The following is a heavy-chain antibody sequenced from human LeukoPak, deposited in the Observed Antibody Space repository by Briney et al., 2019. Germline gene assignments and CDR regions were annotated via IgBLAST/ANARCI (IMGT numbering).Heavy chain of an antibody. CDR1: GFTFSSYW. D-gene: IGHD5-24*01. CDR3: ARGLMGGDGYNSYYFDY. Sequence: SGGSLRLSCAASGFTFSSYWMHWVRQGPGKGLVWVSRINSDGSNTRYADSVKGRFTISRDDAKNTLYLQMNGLRAEDTAVYYCARGLMGGDGYNSYYFDYWGQGTLVTVSS. J-gene: IGHJ4*02. CDR2: INSDGSNT. V-gene: IGHV3-74*01.